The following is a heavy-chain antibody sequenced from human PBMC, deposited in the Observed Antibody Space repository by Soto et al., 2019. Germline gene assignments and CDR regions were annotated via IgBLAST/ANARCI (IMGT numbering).Heavy chain of an antibody. CDR1: GGSISSSSW. Sequence: PSETLSLTCALSGGSISSSSWWSWVRSPPQKGLEWIGDIYQSGSTDYNPSLKSRVTRSIDKSKNQFTLKLSSVTSADTAVYYCARSGGYYDTSSYYYCWGQGTLVSVSS. D-gene: IGHD3-22*01. CDR2: IYQSGST. CDR3: ARSGGYYDTSSYYYC. J-gene: IGHJ4*02. V-gene: IGHV4-4*02.